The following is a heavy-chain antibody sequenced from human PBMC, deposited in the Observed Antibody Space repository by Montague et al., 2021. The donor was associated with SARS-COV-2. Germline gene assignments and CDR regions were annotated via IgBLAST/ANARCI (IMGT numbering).Heavy chain of an antibody. CDR2: IYHSGST. CDR3: ARSRGNLQWPFYYYYGMDV. CDR1: GGSLSSYY. J-gene: IGHJ6*02. D-gene: IGHD6-19*01. Sequence: SETLSLTCTVSGGSLSSYYWSWIRQPPGKGLEWIGEIYHSGSTNYNPSLKSRVTISVDKSKNQFSLKLSAVTAADTAVYYRARSRGNLQWPFYYYYGMDVWGQGTTVTVSS. V-gene: IGHV4-59*12.